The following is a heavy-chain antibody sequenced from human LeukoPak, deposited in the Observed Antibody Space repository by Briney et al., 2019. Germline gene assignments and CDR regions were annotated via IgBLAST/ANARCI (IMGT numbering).Heavy chain of an antibody. V-gene: IGHV1-8*01. CDR2: MNPNSGNT. J-gene: IGHJ3*02. CDR3: ARDRGYGNDGRGAFDI. Sequence: ASVKVSCKASGYTFTSYDINWVRQATGQGLEWLGWMNPNSGNTGYAQKFQGRVTMTSDTSIDTAYMELSSLRSEDTAVYYCARDRGYGNDGRGAFDIWGQGTMVTVSS. D-gene: IGHD5-18*01. CDR1: GYTFTSYD.